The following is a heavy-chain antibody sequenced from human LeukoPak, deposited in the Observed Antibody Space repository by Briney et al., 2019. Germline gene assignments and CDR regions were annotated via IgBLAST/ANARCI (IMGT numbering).Heavy chain of an antibody. V-gene: IGHV4-4*02. J-gene: IGHJ6*02. D-gene: IGHD3-10*01. Sequence: PSGTLSLTCAVSGGSISSSNWWSWVRQPPGKGLEWIGESYHGGGTNYNPSLKSRVTISLDKSKNYFSPRLSSVTAADTAVYYCARDSGGFDYYGMDVWGQGTTVTVSS. CDR3: ARDSGGFDYYGMDV. CDR2: SYHGGGT. CDR1: GGSISSSNW.